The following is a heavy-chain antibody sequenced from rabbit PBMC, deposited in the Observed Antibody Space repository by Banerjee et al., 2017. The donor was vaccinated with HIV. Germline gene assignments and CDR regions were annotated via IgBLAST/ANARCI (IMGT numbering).Heavy chain of an antibody. V-gene: IGHV1S45*01. CDR2: IDAGSSGST. Sequence: QEQLEESGGDLVKPEGSLTLTCTASGIDFSSYYYMCWVRQAPGKGLEWIACIDAGSSGSTYYASWAKGRFTVSKPSSTTVDLKMTSLTAADTATYFCATRYAANTVYGYDLWGQGTLVTVS. CDR1: GIDFSSYYY. J-gene: IGHJ4*01. D-gene: IGHD6-1*01. CDR3: ATRYAANTVYGYDL.